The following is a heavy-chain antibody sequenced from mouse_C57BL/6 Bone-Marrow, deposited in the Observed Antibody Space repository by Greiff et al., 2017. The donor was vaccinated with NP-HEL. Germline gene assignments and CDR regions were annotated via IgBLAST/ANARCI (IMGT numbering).Heavy chain of an antibody. V-gene: IGHV10-1*01. Sequence: EVKLQQSGGGLVQPKGSLKLSCAASGFSFNTYAMNWVRQAPGKGLEWVARIRSKSNNYATYYADSVKDRFTISRDDSESMLYLQMNNLKTEDTAMYYCVRQGSRGFAYWGQGTLVTVSA. J-gene: IGHJ3*01. CDR3: VRQGSRGFAY. CDR2: IRSKSNNYAT. CDR1: GFSFNTYA.